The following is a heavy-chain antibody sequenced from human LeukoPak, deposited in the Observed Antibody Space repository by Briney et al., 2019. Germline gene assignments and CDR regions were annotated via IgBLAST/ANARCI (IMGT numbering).Heavy chain of an antibody. CDR3: AHSHTAQNFDY. D-gene: IGHD1-26*01. CDR1: GFTFSSYS. CDR2: ISSSSSYI. V-gene: IGHV3-21*01. Sequence: GGSLRLSCAASGFTFSSYSMNWVRQAPGKGLEWVSSISSSSSYIYYADSVKGRFTISRDNAKNSLYLQMNSLRAEDTAVYYCAHSHTAQNFDYWGQGTLVTVSS. J-gene: IGHJ4*02.